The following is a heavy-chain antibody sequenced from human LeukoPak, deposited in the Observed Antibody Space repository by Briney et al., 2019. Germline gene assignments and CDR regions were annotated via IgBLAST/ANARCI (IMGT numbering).Heavy chain of an antibody. D-gene: IGHD3-22*01. CDR3: ARQPPYYYDSSGLLFDY. V-gene: IGHV4-34*01. Sequence: SETLSLTCAVYGGSFSGYYWSWIRQPPGKGLEWIGEINHSGSTNYNPSLKSRVTISVDTSKNQFSLKLSSVTAADTAVYYCARQPPYYYDSSGLLFDYWGQGTLVTVSS. CDR1: GGSFSGYY. J-gene: IGHJ4*02. CDR2: INHSGST.